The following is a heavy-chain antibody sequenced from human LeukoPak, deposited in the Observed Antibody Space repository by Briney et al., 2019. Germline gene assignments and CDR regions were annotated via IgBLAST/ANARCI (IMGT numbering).Heavy chain of an antibody. CDR3: ARELGGGKDAFDI. CDR1: GYTFTGYY. Sequence: GASVKVSCKASGYTFTGYYMHWVRQAPGQGLEWMGWINPNSGGTNYAQKFQGRVTMTRDTSISTAYMELSRLRSDDTAVYYCARELGGGKDAFDIWDQGTMVTVSS. D-gene: IGHD4-23*01. V-gene: IGHV1-2*02. J-gene: IGHJ3*02. CDR2: INPNSGGT.